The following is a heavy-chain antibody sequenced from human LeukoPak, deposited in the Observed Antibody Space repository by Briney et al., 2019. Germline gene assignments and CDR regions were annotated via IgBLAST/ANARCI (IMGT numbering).Heavy chain of an antibody. CDR3: AKEDTAGGYYGMDV. V-gene: IGHV3-23*01. J-gene: IGHJ6*02. CDR2: ISGSGGST. Sequence: PGGSLRLSCAASGFTFSSYAMSWVRQAPGKGLEWVSAISGSGGSTYYADSVKGRFTISRDNSKNTLYLQMNSLRAEDTAVYYWAKEDTAGGYYGMDVWGQGTTVTVSS. CDR1: GFTFSSYA. D-gene: IGHD5-18*01.